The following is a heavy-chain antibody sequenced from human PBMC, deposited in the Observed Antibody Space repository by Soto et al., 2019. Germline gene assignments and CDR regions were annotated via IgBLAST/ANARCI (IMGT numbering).Heavy chain of an antibody. CDR3: ARAGSSFWRGWFDP. Sequence: PSETLSLTCAVSGGSIISGGYSWIWIRQPPGKGLEWIGYIYHSGSTYYNPSLKSRVTISVDRSKNQFSLKLSSVTAADTAVYYCARAGSSFWRGWFDPWGQGTLVTVSS. CDR1: GGSIISGGYS. D-gene: IGHD2-2*01. J-gene: IGHJ5*02. CDR2: IYHSGST. V-gene: IGHV4-30-2*01.